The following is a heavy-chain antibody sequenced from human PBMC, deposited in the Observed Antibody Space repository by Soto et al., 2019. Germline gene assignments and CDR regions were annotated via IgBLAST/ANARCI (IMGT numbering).Heavy chain of an antibody. CDR3: ARGPLVVLNYFES. Sequence: QVQQVQSGTEVKKPGSSVKVSCKASGGTFRNYPINWVRQAPGQGLEWMGSIYPLTDIPDYEQNFQARLTISAHKSTSTAYMELSSLTSDDTAMYFCARGPLVVLNYFESWGQGTLVTVAS. CDR1: GGTFRNYP. V-gene: IGHV1-69*02. J-gene: IGHJ4*02. CDR2: IYPLTDIP.